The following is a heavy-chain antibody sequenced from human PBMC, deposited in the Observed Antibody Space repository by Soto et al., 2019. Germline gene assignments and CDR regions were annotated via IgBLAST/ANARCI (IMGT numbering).Heavy chain of an antibody. Sequence: QVQLVESGGGVVQPGRSLRLSCAASGFTFSSYGMHWVRQAPGKGLEWVAVIWYDGSNKYYADSVKGRFTISRDNSKNTLYLQMNSLRAEDTAVYYCARDLEGGSSWWFDPWGQGTLVTVSS. CDR3: ARDLEGGSSWWFDP. D-gene: IGHD6-13*01. J-gene: IGHJ5*02. V-gene: IGHV3-33*01. CDR2: IWYDGSNK. CDR1: GFTFSSYG.